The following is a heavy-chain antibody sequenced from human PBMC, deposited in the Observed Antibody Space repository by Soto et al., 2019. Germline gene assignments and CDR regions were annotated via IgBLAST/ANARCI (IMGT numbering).Heavy chain of an antibody. D-gene: IGHD2-21*01. CDR3: SSGGVGGVFDH. Sequence: QVQLVESGGGLVKSGGSLRLSCATSGFTFSDHYMSWIRQAPGKGLEFISYISPGGRYTNYGDSVKGRFTISRDNAKNSLFLQVNTLRDEYTAVYYCSSGGVGGVFDHWGQGTSVTVSS. V-gene: IGHV3-11*05. CDR1: GFTFSDHY. J-gene: IGHJ4*02. CDR2: ISPGGRYT.